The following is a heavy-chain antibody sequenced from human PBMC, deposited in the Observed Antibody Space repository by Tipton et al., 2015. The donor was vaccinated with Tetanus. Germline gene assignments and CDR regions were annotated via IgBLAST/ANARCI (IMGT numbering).Heavy chain of an antibody. CDR3: ARTLRYCSSTSCSTFDY. D-gene: IGHD2-2*02. CDR1: GGSFSGYY. V-gene: IGHV4-34*01. J-gene: IGHJ4*02. Sequence: TLSLTCAVYGGSFSGYYWSWIRQPPGKGLEWIGEINHSGSTNYNPSLKSRVTISVDTSKNQFSLKLSSVTAADTAVYYCARTLRYCSSTSCSTFDYWGQGTLVTVSS. CDR2: INHSGST.